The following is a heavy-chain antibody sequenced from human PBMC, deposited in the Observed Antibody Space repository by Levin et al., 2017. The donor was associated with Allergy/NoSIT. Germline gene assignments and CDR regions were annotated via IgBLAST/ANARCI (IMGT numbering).Heavy chain of an antibody. CDR2: INPNNGGT. D-gene: IGHD3-22*01. CDR3: ARDPYYDSSGYYDYFDY. J-gene: IGHJ4*02. Sequence: ASVKVSCKSSGYTFTGHYIHWVRQAPGQGLEWMGWINPNNGGTNYAQKFRDRVTMTRDTSISTAYMDLSSLKSDDTAVYYCARDPYYDSSGYYDYFDYWGQGTLVTVSS. CDR1: GYTFTGHY. V-gene: IGHV1-2*02.